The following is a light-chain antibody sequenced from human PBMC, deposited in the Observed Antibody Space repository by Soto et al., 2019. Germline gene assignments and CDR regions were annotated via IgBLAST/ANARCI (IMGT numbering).Light chain of an antibody. CDR3: QQRSNWRLT. Sequence: EIVLTQSPATLSLSPGERATLSCRASQSVSSYLAWYHQKPGQAPRLLIYDASNRATGIPARFSGSGSATDFTLTISSLEPEDFAVYYCQQRSNWRLTFGGGTKVEIK. CDR1: QSVSSY. J-gene: IGKJ4*01. CDR2: DAS. V-gene: IGKV3-11*01.